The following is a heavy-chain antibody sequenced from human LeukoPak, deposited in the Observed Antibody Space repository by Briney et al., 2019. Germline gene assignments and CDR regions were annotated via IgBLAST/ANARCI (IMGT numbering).Heavy chain of an antibody. D-gene: IGHD5-24*01. J-gene: IGHJ4*02. Sequence: PGASVKVSCKASGGTFSSYAINWVRQAPGQGLEWMGRIIPILGRANYAQKFQGRVTITADKSTSTAYLELSSLRSEDTAVYYCARHDPEYRLHWYDYWGQGTLVTVSS. CDR2: IIPILGRA. CDR3: ARHDPEYRLHWYDY. CDR1: GGTFSSYA. V-gene: IGHV1-69*04.